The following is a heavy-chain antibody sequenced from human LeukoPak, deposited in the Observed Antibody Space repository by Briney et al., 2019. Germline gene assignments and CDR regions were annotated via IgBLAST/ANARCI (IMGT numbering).Heavy chain of an antibody. Sequence: SETLSLTCTVPGGSVSSGSYHWSWIRQPPGEGLEWIGYIYYSGSTNYNPSLKSRVTISVDTSKNQFSLKLSSVTAADTAIYYCTRESGVGTTEYWGQGTLVTVSS. CDR3: TRESGVGTTEY. CDR2: IYYSGST. D-gene: IGHD1-26*01. CDR1: GGSVSSGSYH. V-gene: IGHV4-61*01. J-gene: IGHJ4*02.